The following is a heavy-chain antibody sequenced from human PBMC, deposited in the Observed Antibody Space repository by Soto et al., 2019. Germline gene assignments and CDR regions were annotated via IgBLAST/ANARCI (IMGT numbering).Heavy chain of an antibody. CDR1: GGSISSYY. Sequence: SETLSLTCTVSGGSISSYYWSWIRQPPGKGLEWIGYIYYTGNTKYNSSLRSRVTISVDTSENQFSLKLTSVTAADTAVYYCARSGSGSGWLGGQGSLVTVSS. CDR3: ARSGSGSGWL. J-gene: IGHJ4*02. V-gene: IGHV4-59*13. CDR2: IYYTGNT. D-gene: IGHD6-19*01.